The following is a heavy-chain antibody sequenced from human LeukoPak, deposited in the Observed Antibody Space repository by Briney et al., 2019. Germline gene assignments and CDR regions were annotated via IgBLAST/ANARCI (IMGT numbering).Heavy chain of an antibody. Sequence: PSETLSLTCAVYGGSFSGYYWSWIRQPPGKGLEWIGEINHSGSTNYNPSLKSRVTISVDTSKNQFSLKLSSVTAADTAVYYCARAEWFPPRDYCYGMDVWGQGTTVTVSS. CDR3: ARAEWFPPRDYCYGMDV. CDR2: INHSGST. V-gene: IGHV4-34*01. J-gene: IGHJ6*02. CDR1: GGSFSGYY. D-gene: IGHD3-3*01.